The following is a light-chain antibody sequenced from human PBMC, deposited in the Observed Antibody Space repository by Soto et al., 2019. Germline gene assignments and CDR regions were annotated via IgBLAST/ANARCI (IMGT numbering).Light chain of an antibody. V-gene: IGLV2-14*02. CDR1: DSEVGSYNL. J-gene: IGLJ1*01. Sequence: QSALTQPASVSGSPGQSITISCTGTDSEVGSYNLVSWYQHHPGKAPRVMIYDGSKRPSGVSNRFSGSKSGNTASLTISGLQAEDEAEYYCSSYTNINTRACVFGTGTKVTVL. CDR2: DGS. CDR3: SSYTNINTRACV.